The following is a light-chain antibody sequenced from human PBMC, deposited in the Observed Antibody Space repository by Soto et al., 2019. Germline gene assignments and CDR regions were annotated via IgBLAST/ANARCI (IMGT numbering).Light chain of an antibody. CDR1: SSNIGAGYD. J-gene: IGLJ2*01. CDR3: QSYDSSLSGHVV. Sequence: QSVLTQPPSVSGAPGQRVTISCTGSSSNIGAGYDVHWSQQLPGTAPKLLIYGNSNRPSGVPDRFSGSKSGTSASLAITGLQGEDEADYCCQSYDSSLSGHVVFGGGTKLTVL. CDR2: GNS. V-gene: IGLV1-40*01.